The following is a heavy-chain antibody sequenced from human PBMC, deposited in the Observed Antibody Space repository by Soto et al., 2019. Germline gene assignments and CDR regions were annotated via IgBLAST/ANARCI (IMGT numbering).Heavy chain of an antibody. CDR3: XXXNFDILTGYYAFDL. CDR1: GGSISSSY. Sequence: QVQLQESGPGLVKPSETLSLTCTVSGGSISSSYWSWIRQPPGKGLEYIGYISQRGCINYSPSLNXXXXXXRXTXRXLXXXXXXXXXXXDTXXXXCXXXNFDILTGYYAFDLWGQGTMVTVSS. D-gene: IGHD3-9*01. V-gene: IGHV4-59*01. CDR2: ISQRGCI. J-gene: IGHJ3*01.